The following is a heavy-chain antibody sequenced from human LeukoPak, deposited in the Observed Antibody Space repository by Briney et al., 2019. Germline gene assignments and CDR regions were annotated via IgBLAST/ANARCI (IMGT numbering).Heavy chain of an antibody. CDR3: AKHMETTVINYHYYGMDV. J-gene: IGHJ6*02. CDR2: ISYDGSNK. V-gene: IGHV3-30*18. D-gene: IGHD4-17*01. Sequence: GGSLRLSCAASGFTFSSYGMHWVRQAPGKGLEWVAVISYDGSNKYYADSVKGRFTISRDNSKNTLYLQMNSLRAEDTSVYYSAKHMETTVINYHYYGMDVWGQGTTVTVSS. CDR1: GFTFSSYG.